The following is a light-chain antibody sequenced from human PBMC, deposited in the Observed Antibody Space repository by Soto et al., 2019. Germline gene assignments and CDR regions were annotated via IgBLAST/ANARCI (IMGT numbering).Light chain of an antibody. CDR2: AAS. J-gene: IGKJ2*01. Sequence: DIQMTRSPSSLSASVGDRVTITCRARQSISSYLNWYQQKPGKAPKLLIYAASSLQSGVPSRFSGGGSGTDFTLTISSLQPEDFATYYCQQSYSTPYTFGQGTKLEIK. CDR3: QQSYSTPYT. V-gene: IGKV1-39*01. CDR1: QSISSY.